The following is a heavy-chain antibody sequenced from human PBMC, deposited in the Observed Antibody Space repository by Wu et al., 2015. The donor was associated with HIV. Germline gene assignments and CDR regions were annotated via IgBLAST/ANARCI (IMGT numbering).Heavy chain of an antibody. J-gene: IGHJ4*02. CDR2: MNPRGGNT. D-gene: IGHD6-19*01. V-gene: IGHV1-8*02. CDR3: ARQRAYTSGWYIFDY. CDR1: GYTFTSYG. Sequence: VQLVQSGAEVKKPGASVKVSCKASGYTFTSYGINWVRQATGQGLEWMGWMNPRGGNTGYAQKFQGRVTMTRDTSISTANMELSSLRSEDTAVYYCARQRAYTSGWYIFDYWGQGTLVTVSS.